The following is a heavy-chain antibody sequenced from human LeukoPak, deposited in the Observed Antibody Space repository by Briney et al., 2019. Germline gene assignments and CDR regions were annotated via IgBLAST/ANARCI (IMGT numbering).Heavy chain of an antibody. D-gene: IGHD3-16*02. V-gene: IGHV3-23*01. CDR3: AYRTGFDY. J-gene: IGHJ4*02. CDR2: ISISGEYT. Sequence: GGSLRLSCVVSGHIFSNYDMSWVRQAPGKGLEWVSTISISGEYTYYPDSVKGRFTISRDNSKNTLYLQMNTLRAEDTAVYYCAYRTGFDYWGQGTLVTVSS. CDR1: GHIFSNYD.